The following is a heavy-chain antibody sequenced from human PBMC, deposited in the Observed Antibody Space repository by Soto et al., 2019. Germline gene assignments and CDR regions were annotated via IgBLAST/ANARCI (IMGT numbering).Heavy chain of an antibody. D-gene: IGHD2-2*01. Sequence: QVQLQQWGAGLLKPSETLSLTCAVYGGSFSGYYWSWIRQPPGKGLEWIGEINHSGSINYNPSLRRRVTRPVDPSKNRFSLKMSSVTPADTALYYCARGRCSSTSCYGNVWFDPWGQGTLVTVSS. CDR2: INHSGSI. CDR3: ARGRCSSTSCYGNVWFDP. CDR1: GGSFSGYY. J-gene: IGHJ5*02. V-gene: IGHV4-34*01.